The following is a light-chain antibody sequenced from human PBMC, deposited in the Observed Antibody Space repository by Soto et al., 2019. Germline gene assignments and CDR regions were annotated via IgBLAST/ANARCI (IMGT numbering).Light chain of an antibody. J-gene: IGLJ1*01. CDR2: EVT. CDR1: STDVGGYNY. Sequence: QSVLAQPSSVSGSPGQSITISCTGTSTDVGGYNYVSWYQHHSGKAPKLLIYEVTNRPSGISDRFSGSKSVNTASLTISGLQAEDESDYYCCSYSSTDTTFVFGNGIKVT. CDR3: CSYSSTDTTFV. V-gene: IGLV2-14*01.